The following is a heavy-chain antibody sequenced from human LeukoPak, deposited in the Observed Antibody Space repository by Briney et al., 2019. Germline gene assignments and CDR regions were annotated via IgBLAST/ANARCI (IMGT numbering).Heavy chain of an antibody. J-gene: IGHJ2*01. Sequence: PGGSLRLSCAASGFTFSSYSMNWVRQAPGKGLEWVSSISSSSSYIYYADSVKGRFTITRDNAKNSLYLQMNSLRAEDTAVYYCARDSGCYYVTAYFDLWGRGTLVTVSS. D-gene: IGHD3-22*01. CDR2: ISSSSSYI. V-gene: IGHV3-21*01. CDR1: GFTFSSYS. CDR3: ARDSGCYYVTAYFDL.